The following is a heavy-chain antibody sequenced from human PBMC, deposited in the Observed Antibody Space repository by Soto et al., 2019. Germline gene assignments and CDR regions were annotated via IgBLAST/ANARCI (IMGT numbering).Heavy chain of an antibody. D-gene: IGHD2-8*01. J-gene: IGHJ4*02. Sequence: GASVKVSCKASGYTFTSYGISWVRQAPGQGLEWMGWVSAYNGDTNYAQNFQGRVTMTTDTSTSTAYMDLRSLRSDDTATYYCARDRGSCANGVCYRYDYWGQGTLVTVSS. CDR2: VSAYNGDT. CDR3: ARDRGSCANGVCYRYDY. CDR1: GYTFTSYG. V-gene: IGHV1-18*01.